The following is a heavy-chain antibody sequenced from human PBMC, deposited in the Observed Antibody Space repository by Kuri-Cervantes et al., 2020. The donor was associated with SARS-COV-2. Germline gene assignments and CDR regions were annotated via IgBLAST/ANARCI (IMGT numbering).Heavy chain of an antibody. CDR3: ARHTAMTTLYGWFDP. D-gene: IGHD4-11*01. CDR2: ISAYNGNT. CDR1: GYTFTSYG. V-gene: IGHV1-18*04. Sequence: ASVKVSCKASGYTFTSYGISWVRQAPGQGLEWMGWISAYNGNTNYAQKLQGRVTMTTDASTSTAYMELRSLRSDDTAVYYCARHTAMTTLYGWFDPWSQGTLVTVSS. J-gene: IGHJ5*02.